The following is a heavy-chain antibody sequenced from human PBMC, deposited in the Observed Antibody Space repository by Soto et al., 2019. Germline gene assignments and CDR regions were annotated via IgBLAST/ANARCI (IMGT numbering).Heavy chain of an antibody. CDR2: ISYDGSNK. CDR1: GFTFSSYG. Sequence: PGGSLRLSCAASGFTFSSYGMHWVRQAPGKGLEWVAVISYDGSNKYYADSVKGRFTISRDNSKNTLYLQMNSLRAEDTAVYYCAKGAGGYDFWSDDRGPFDYWGQGTLVTVSS. J-gene: IGHJ4*02. V-gene: IGHV3-30*18. CDR3: AKGAGGYDFWSDDRGPFDY. D-gene: IGHD3-3*01.